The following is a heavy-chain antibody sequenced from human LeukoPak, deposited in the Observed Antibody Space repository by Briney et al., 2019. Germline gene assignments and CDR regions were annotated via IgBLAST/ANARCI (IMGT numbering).Heavy chain of an antibody. CDR2: ISYDGSNT. D-gene: IGHD6-13*01. Sequence: GPLRLSCAASGFTFSSYGMHWVRQAPGKGLEWVAVISYDGSNTYYADSVKGRFTISRDNAKNSLYLQMNSLRAEDTAVYYCARTAGGLYSSSLNWFDPWGQGTLVTVSS. CDR3: ARTAGGLYSSSLNWFDP. J-gene: IGHJ5*02. V-gene: IGHV3-30*03. CDR1: GFTFSSYG.